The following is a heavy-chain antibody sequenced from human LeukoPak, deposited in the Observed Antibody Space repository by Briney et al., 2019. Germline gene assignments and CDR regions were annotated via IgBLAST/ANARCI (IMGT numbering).Heavy chain of an antibody. D-gene: IGHD4-17*01. CDR3: AREGDYGSFDY. J-gene: IGHJ4*02. CDR2: IWYDGSNK. V-gene: IGHV3-33*08. CDR1: GFTFSTYS. Sequence: GGSLRLSCAASGFTFSTYSMNWVRQAPGKGLEWVAVIWYDGSNKYYADSVKGRFTISRDNSKNTLYLQMNSLRAEDTAVYYCAREGDYGSFDYWGQGTLVTVSS.